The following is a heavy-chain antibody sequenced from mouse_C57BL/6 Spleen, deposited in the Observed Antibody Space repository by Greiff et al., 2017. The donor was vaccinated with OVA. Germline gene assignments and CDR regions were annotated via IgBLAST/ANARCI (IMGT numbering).Heavy chain of an antibody. CDR3: ARSHYYGSRGGYFDY. D-gene: IGHD1-1*01. CDR2: INPNYGTT. V-gene: IGHV1-39*01. J-gene: IGHJ2*01. Sequence: LVESGPELVKPGASVKISCKASGYSFTDYNMNWVKQSNGKSLEWIGVINPNYGTTSYNQKFKGKATLTVDQSSSTAYMQLNSLTSEDSAVYYCARSHYYGSRGGYFDYWGQGTTLTVSS. CDR1: GYSFTDYN.